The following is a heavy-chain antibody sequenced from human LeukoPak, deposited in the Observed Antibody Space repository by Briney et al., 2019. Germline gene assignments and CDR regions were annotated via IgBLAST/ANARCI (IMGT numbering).Heavy chain of an antibody. V-gene: IGHV4-59*01. CDR3: ATRGGMTTVVRGYWYFDL. Sequence: SETLSLTCTVSGGSISSYYWSRIRQPPGKGLEWIGYIYYSGSTNYNPSLKSRVTISVDTSKNQFSLKLSSVTAADTAVYYCATRGGMTTVVRGYWYFDLWGRGTLVTVSS. J-gene: IGHJ2*01. CDR2: IYYSGST. CDR1: GGSISSYY. D-gene: IGHD4-23*01.